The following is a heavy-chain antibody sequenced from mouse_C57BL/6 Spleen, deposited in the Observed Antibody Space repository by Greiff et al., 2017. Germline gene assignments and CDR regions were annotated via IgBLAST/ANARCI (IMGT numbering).Heavy chain of an antibody. CDR1: GFTFSDYG. J-gene: IGHJ4*01. CDR2: ISSGSSTI. CDR3: ARQLTGTSSWAMDY. D-gene: IGHD4-1*01. Sequence: DVMLVESGGGLVKPGGSLKLSCAASGFTFSDYGMHWVRQAPEKGLEWVAYISSGSSTIYYADTVKGRFTISRDNAKNTLFLQMTSLRSEDTAMYYCARQLTGTSSWAMDYWGQGTSGTVSS. V-gene: IGHV5-17*01.